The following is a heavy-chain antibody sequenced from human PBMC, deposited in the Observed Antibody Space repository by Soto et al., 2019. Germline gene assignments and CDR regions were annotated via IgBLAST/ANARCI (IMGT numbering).Heavy chain of an antibody. Sequence: QMQLSESGPGLVRPSETLSLTCAVSSASISSEQRWSWVRQPPGKGLEWIGEIHHSGNTNTNPPLTGPVTMSGDKAQNLFALRLNAWTAADTAIYYCARSVGWDAIGPWGPGTPGTGSS. D-gene: IGHD6-19*01. CDR3: ARSVGWDAIGP. J-gene: IGHJ1*01. CDR2: IHHSGNT. V-gene: IGHV4-4*02. CDR1: SASISSEQR.